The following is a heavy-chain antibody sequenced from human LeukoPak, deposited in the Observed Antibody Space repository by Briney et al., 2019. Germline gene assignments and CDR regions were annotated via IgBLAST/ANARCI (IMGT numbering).Heavy chain of an antibody. Sequence: GRSLRLSCAASGFSFSSYGLHWVRQAPGKGLEWVAVIWYDGSNKYYGDSVKGRFTISRDNSKKTLYLQMNSLRVEDTAVYYCARGDGYNDAEYLQHWGQGTLVTVS. CDR2: IWYDGSNK. CDR3: ARGDGYNDAEYLQH. D-gene: IGHD5-24*01. CDR1: GFSFSSYG. V-gene: IGHV3-33*01. J-gene: IGHJ1*01.